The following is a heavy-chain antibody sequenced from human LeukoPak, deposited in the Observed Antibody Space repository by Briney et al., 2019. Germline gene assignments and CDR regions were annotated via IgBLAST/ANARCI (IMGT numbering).Heavy chain of an antibody. CDR3: ARVFEVGGSSLDFQH. CDR2: ISSSSSTI. V-gene: IGHV3-48*01. D-gene: IGHD1-26*01. Sequence: PGGSLRLSCAASGFTFDDYAMHWVRQAPGKGLEWVSYISSSSSTIYYADSVKGRFTISRDNAKNSLYLQMNSLRAEDTAVYYCARVFEVGGSSLDFQHWGQGTLVTVSS. J-gene: IGHJ1*01. CDR1: GFTFDDYA.